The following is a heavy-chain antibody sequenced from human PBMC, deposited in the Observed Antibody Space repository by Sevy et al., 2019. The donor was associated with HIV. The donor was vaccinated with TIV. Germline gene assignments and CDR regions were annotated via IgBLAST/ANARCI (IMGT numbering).Heavy chain of an antibody. Sequence: GSLRLSCAASGFTFSDYYMNWIRQAPGKGLEWVSYISSSIRYINYADSLKGRFTISRDNAKNSLYLQMNSLRAEDTAVYYCARRSSSWDYFEYWGQGTLVTVSS. J-gene: IGHJ4*02. V-gene: IGHV3-11*06. CDR1: GFTFSDYY. CDR2: ISSSIRYI. CDR3: ARRSSSWDYFEY. D-gene: IGHD6-13*01.